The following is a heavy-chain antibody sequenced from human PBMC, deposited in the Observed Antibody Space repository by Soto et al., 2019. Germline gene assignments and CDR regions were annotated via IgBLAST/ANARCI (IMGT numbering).Heavy chain of an antibody. CDR3: ARGSGYYLFDPLDY. CDR1: GGSISSSNW. J-gene: IGHJ4*02. D-gene: IGHD3-3*01. V-gene: IGHV4-4*02. CDR2: IYHSGST. Sequence: SETLSLTCAVSGGSISSSNWWSWVRQPPGKGLEWIGEIYHSGSTNYNPSLKSRVTISVDKSKNQFSLKLSPVTAADTAVYYCARGSGYYLFDPLDYWGQGTLVTVSS.